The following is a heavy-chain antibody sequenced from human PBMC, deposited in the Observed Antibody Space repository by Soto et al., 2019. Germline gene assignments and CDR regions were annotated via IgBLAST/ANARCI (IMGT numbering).Heavy chain of an antibody. CDR3: ARDVYVEMATIKGGYFDY. V-gene: IGHV3-21*01. Sequence: GGSLRLSCAASGFTFSSYSMNWVRQAPGKGPEWVSSISSSSSYIYYADSVKGRFTISRDNAKNSLYLQMNSLRAEDTAVYYCARDVYVEMATIKGGYFDYWGQGTLVTVSS. CDR2: ISSSSSYI. D-gene: IGHD5-12*01. J-gene: IGHJ4*02. CDR1: GFTFSSYS.